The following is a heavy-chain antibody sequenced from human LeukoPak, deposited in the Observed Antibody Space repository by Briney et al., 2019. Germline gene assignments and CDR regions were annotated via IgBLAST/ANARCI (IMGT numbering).Heavy chain of an antibody. J-gene: IGHJ5*02. D-gene: IGHD3-9*01. CDR1: GYTFTSYG. CDR3: ARNSYYDILTGYYNGFDP. CDR2: ISAYNGNT. V-gene: IGHV1-18*01. Sequence: ASVKVSCKASGYTFTSYGISWVRQAPGQGLEWMGWISAYNGNTNYAQKLQGRVTMTTDTSTGTAYMELRSLRSDDTAVYYCARNSYYDILTGYYNGFDPWGQGTLVTVSS.